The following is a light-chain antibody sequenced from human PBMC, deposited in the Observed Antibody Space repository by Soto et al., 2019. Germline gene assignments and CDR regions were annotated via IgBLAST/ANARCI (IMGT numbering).Light chain of an antibody. CDR2: DAS. J-gene: IGKJ2*01. V-gene: IGKV1-5*01. CDR3: QHYHSYPYT. CDR1: QSIGGW. Sequence: DIQMTQSPSTLSASVGDRVTITCRASQSIGGWLAWYQQRPGKAPRLLIYDASSVESGVPSRFSGSRSGTKFTLAISSLQPEDFATYYCQHYHSYPYTFGQGTKLEIK.